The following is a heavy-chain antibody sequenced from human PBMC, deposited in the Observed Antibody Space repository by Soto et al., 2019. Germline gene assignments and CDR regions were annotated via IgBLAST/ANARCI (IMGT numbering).Heavy chain of an antibody. J-gene: IGHJ6*02. Sequence: PVGSLRLSCACSGFALSYYYMNWILHAPWKGLYWFSYITSSATTIFYADSVKGRFTISRDNSKNTLYLQMNSLRAEDTAVYYCAKDREVGGGYSPYYYGMDVWGQGTTVTVSS. CDR1: GFALSYYY. D-gene: IGHD6-13*01. V-gene: IGHV3-11*01. CDR3: AKDREVGGGYSPYYYGMDV. CDR2: ITSSATTI.